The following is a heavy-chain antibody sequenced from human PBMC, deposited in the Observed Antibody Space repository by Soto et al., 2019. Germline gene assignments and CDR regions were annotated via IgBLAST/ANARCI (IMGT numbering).Heavy chain of an antibody. Sequence: QVQLVQSGAEVKKPGASVKVSCKASGYTFTGYYMHWVRQAPGQGLEWMGWINPNSGDTNYAQKFQGRVTMTRDTSISTAYMELSRLRSDDTAVYYCARSPVERFGESTDYWGQGTLVTVSS. CDR1: GYTFTGYY. D-gene: IGHD3-10*01. V-gene: IGHV1-2*02. CDR3: ARSPVERFGESTDY. CDR2: INPNSGDT. J-gene: IGHJ4*02.